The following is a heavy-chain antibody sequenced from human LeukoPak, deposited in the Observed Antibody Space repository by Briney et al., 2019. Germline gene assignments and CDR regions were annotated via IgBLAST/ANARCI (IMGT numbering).Heavy chain of an antibody. Sequence: SETLSLTCAVYGYSLTNHYWIWIRQPPGKGLEWIGEILHTGGTNYNPSFQSRVTISVDTSKNQFFLNLTSVTAADTAVFYCARGPAAVHPWGQGTLVTVSA. D-gene: IGHD6-13*01. CDR2: ILHTGGT. V-gene: IGHV4-34*12. CDR3: ARGPAAVHP. CDR1: GYSLTNHY. J-gene: IGHJ5*02.